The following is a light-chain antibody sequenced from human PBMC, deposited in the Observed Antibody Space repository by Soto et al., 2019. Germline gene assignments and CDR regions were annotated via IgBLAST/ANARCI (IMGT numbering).Light chain of an antibody. CDR2: DVS. CDR3: QQRSNWPRT. J-gene: IGKJ1*01. CDR1: QNISSY. Sequence: IVFTQSPATLSLSPGNRATLSCRASQNISSYLIWYQQKPGQSPRVLIYDVSNRATGIPTRFSGSGSGTDFTLTISSXETEDFAVYHCQQRSNWPRTFGQGTKVDIK. V-gene: IGKV3-11*01.